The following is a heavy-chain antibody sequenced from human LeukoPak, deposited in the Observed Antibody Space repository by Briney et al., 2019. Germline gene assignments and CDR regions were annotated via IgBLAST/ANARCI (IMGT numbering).Heavy chain of an antibody. D-gene: IGHD6-19*01. V-gene: IGHV3-15*01. CDR2: LKSKTDGGTT. Sequence: PGGSLRLSCAVSGFTFSNAWMSWVRQAPGKGLEWVGRLKSKTDGGTTDYAAPVKGRFTISRDDSKNTLYLQMNSLKTEDTAVYYCAKDSSSGGHWLAYFDYWGQGALITVSS. CDR3: AKDSSSGGHWLAYFDY. CDR1: GFTFSNAW. J-gene: IGHJ4*02.